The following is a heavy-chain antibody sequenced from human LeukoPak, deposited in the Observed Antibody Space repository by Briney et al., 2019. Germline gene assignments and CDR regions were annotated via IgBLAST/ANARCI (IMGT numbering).Heavy chain of an antibody. CDR3: ARDQAYATSGYRPWAFDI. Sequence: GGSLRLSCAASGFTFHTYWMSWVGRAPGKGLKWGPNIKQDGSEKYYVDSVKGRFTISRDNAKNSLYVQMNSLRVEDTAVYYCARDQAYATSGYRPWAFDIWGQGTMDTVSS. D-gene: IGHD3-22*01. V-gene: IGHV3-7*01. CDR2: IKQDGSEK. CDR1: GFTFHTYW. J-gene: IGHJ3*02.